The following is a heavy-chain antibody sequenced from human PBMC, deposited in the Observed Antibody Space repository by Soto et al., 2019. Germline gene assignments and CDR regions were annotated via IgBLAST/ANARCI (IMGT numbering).Heavy chain of an antibody. D-gene: IGHD3-3*01. Sequence: SETLSLTCAVYGGSFSGYYWSWIRQPPGKGLEWIGEINHSGSTNYNPSLKSRVTILVDTSKNQFSLKLSSVTAADTAVYYCARGVPLAYYDFGSGYLKPRNWFDPWGQGTLVPSPQ. V-gene: IGHV4-34*01. CDR3: ARGVPLAYYDFGSGYLKPRNWFDP. CDR1: GGSFSGYY. CDR2: INHSGST. J-gene: IGHJ5*02.